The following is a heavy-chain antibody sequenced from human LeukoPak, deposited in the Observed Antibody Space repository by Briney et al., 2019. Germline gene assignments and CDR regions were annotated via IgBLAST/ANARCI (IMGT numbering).Heavy chain of an antibody. V-gene: IGHV3-15*01. J-gene: IGHJ4*02. CDR3: TTVKFRFGELPEYYFDY. CDR2: IKSKTDGGTT. CDR1: GFTFSSYS. D-gene: IGHD3-10*01. Sequence: GGSLRLSCAASGFTFSSYSMNWVRQAPGKGLEWVGRIKSKTDGGTTDYAAPVKGRFTISRDDSKNTLYLQMNSLKTEDTAVYYCTTVKFRFGELPEYYFDYWGQGTLVTVSS.